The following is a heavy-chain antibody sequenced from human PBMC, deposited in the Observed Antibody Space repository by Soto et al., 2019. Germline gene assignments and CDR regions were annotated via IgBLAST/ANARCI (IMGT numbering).Heavy chain of an antibody. V-gene: IGHV1-69*13. D-gene: IGHD4-17*01. CDR3: ASRPSDYGDYVNSGDDS. Sequence: SVKVSCKASGGPFSSYASSWVRQAPGQGLEWMGGIIPIFGTANYAQKFQGRVTITADESTSTACMELSSLRSEDTAVYYCASRPSDYGDYVNSGDDSWGQGTLVTVSS. CDR1: GGPFSSYA. CDR2: IIPIFGTA. J-gene: IGHJ4*02.